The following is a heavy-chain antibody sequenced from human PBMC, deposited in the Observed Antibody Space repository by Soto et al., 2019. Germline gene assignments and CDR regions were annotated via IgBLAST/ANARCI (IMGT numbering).Heavy chain of an antibody. D-gene: IGHD4-17*01. V-gene: IGHV3-30-3*01. CDR2: IIYDRSRK. J-gene: IGHJ4*02. Sequence: QVQLVESGGGVVQPGRSLRLSCATSGFTFSGFAMHWVRQAPGKGLEWVAVIIYDRSRKYYADSVQGRFTISRDNSKNTLYLQMNSLRPEDTAVYYCARANYGDYWDYWGQGTLVTVSS. CDR1: GFTFSGFA. CDR3: ARANYGDYWDY.